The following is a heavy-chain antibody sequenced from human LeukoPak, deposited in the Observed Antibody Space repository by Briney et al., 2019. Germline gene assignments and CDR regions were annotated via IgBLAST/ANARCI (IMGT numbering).Heavy chain of an antibody. J-gene: IGHJ4*02. D-gene: IGHD3-16*01. V-gene: IGHV1-46*01. CDR3: ARDLGGGSYGIDY. Sequence: ASVKVSCKAFGYTFTSNYMHWVRQAPGQGPEWMGVISPSGGSTTYAQKFQGRVTMTRDMSTSTVYMELSSLRSEDTAVYYCARDLGGGSYGIDYWGQGTLVTVSS. CDR1: GYTFTSNY. CDR2: ISPSGGST.